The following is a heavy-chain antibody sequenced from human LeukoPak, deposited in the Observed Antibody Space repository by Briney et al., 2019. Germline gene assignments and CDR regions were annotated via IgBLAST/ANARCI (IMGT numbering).Heavy chain of an antibody. CDR2: IYHSGST. V-gene: IGHV4-4*02. CDR1: GGSISSSNW. CDR3: ARAGIAARQVYYYYMDV. Sequence: SGTLSLTCAVSGGSISSSNWWSWVRQPPGKGLEWIGEIYHSGSTNYNPSLKSRVTISVDKSKNQFSLKLSSVTAADTAVYYCARAGIAARQVYYYYMDVWGKGTTVTVSS. D-gene: IGHD6-6*01. J-gene: IGHJ6*03.